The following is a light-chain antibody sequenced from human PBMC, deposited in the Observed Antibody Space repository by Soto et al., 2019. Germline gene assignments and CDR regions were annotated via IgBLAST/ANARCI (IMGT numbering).Light chain of an antibody. J-gene: IGLJ2*01. CDR2: DDT. CDR3: QVWVSTSDLVV. CDR1: NIGNNG. Sequence: SSELTQPPSVSVAPGQTARITCESDNIGNNGVHWYQQETGQAPLLVVYDDTDRPSGIPERFSGSISGNTATLTISRVEAGDEADYYCQVWVSTSDLVVFGGGTKLTVL. V-gene: IGLV3-21*02.